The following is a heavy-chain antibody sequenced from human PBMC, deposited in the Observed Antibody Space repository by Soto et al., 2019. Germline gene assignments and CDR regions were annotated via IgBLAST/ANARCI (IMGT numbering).Heavy chain of an antibody. D-gene: IGHD3-16*02. J-gene: IGHJ5*02. V-gene: IGHV4-39*01. CDR1: GGSISSSSYY. CDR2: IYYSGST. Sequence: SETLSLTCTVSGGSISSSSYYWGWIRQPPGKGLEWIGSIYYSGSTYYNPSLKSRVTISVDTSKNQFSLKLSSVTAADTAVYYCASVDMITFGGVIDHNWFDPWGQGTLVTVSS. CDR3: ASVDMITFGGVIDHNWFDP.